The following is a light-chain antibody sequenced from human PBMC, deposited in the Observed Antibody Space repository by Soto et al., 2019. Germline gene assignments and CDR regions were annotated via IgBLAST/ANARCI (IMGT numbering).Light chain of an antibody. CDR2: EVS. Sequence: QSALTQPASVSGSPGQSITISCTGTSSDVGGYNFVSWYQQHPGKAPKLLIYEVSNRPSGVSNRFSGSKSGNTASLTISGLQGEDEADYYCSSYTFSSTLVFGGGTKVTVL. J-gene: IGLJ3*02. V-gene: IGLV2-14*01. CDR1: SSDVGGYNF. CDR3: SSYTFSSTLV.